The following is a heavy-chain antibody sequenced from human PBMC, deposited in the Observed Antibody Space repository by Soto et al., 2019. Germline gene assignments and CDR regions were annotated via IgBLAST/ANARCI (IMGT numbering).Heavy chain of an antibody. CDR3: AGGGGYSATLDY. CDR2: IYYSGST. CDR1: GGSISSYY. J-gene: IGHJ4*02. Sequence: PSETLSLTCTVSGGSISSYYWSWIRQPPGKGLEWIGYIYYSGSTNYNPSLKSRVTISVDTSKNQFSLKLSSVTAADTAVYYCAGGGGYSATLDYWGQGTLVTVSS. V-gene: IGHV4-59*01. D-gene: IGHD5-12*01.